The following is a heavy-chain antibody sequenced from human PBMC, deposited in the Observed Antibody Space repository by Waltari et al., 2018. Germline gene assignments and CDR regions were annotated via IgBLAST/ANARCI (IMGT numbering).Heavy chain of an antibody. J-gene: IGHJ4*02. CDR2: INHSGRT. Sequence: QVQLQQWGAGLLKPSETLSLTCAVYGGSFSGYYWSWIRQPPGKGLEWIGEINHSGRTNYNPSLKSRVTISVDTSKNQFSLKLSSVTAADTAVYYCASSIAVAGRLTYWGQGTLVIVSS. CDR1: GGSFSGYY. CDR3: ASSIAVAGRLTY. D-gene: IGHD6-19*01. V-gene: IGHV4-34*01.